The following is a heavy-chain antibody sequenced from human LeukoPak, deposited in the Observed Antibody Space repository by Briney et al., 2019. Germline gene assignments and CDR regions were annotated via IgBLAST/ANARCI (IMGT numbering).Heavy chain of an antibody. Sequence: SETLSLTCTVSGGSVSSGSYYWSWIRQPPGKGLEWIGYIYYSGSTNYNPSLKSRVTISVDTSKNQFSLKLSSVTAADTAVYYCARAAPSPGEYDSSGYYYWEFGFDYWGQGTLVTVSS. CDR2: IYYSGST. CDR1: GGSVSSGSYY. D-gene: IGHD3-22*01. CDR3: ARAAPSPGEYDSSGYYYWEFGFDY. V-gene: IGHV4-61*01. J-gene: IGHJ4*02.